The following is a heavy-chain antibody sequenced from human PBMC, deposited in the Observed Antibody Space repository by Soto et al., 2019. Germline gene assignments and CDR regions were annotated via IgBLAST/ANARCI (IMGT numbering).Heavy chain of an antibody. D-gene: IGHD6-13*01. V-gene: IGHV1-46*01. CDR3: ARDSSSSWSHYYSGMDV. Sequence: SVKVSCKASGYTFTSYYMHWVRQAPGQGLEWMGIINPSGGSTSYAQKFQGRVTMTRDTSTSTVYMELSSLRSEDTAVYYCARDSSSSWSHYYSGMDVWGQGNTVSVSS. CDR1: GYTFTSYY. CDR2: INPSGGST. J-gene: IGHJ6*02.